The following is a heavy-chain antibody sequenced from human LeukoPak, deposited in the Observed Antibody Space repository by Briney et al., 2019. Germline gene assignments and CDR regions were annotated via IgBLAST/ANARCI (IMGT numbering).Heavy chain of an antibody. J-gene: IGHJ3*02. Sequence: SQTLSLTCTVSGGSISSGGYYWSWIRQHPGEGLEWIGYIYYSGSTYYNPSLKSRVTISVDTSKNQFSLKLSSVTAADTAVYYCAKETFVELSPFDIWGQGTMVTVSS. D-gene: IGHD2/OR15-2a*01. CDR1: GGSISSGGYY. CDR2: IYYSGST. V-gene: IGHV4-31*03. CDR3: AKETFVELSPFDI.